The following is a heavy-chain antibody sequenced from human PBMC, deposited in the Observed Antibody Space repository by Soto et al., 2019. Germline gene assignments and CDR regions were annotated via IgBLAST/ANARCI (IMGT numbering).Heavy chain of an antibody. CDR3: AHSFDYVWGSYRYIYFDY. Sequence: QITLKESGPTLVKPTQTLTLTCTFSGFSLSTSGVGVGWIRQPPGKALEWLALIYWNDDKRYNPSLKSRLTITKDTSKNQVVLTMTNMDPVDTATYYCAHSFDYVWGSYRYIYFDYWGQGTLVTVSS. J-gene: IGHJ4*02. V-gene: IGHV2-5*01. CDR2: IYWNDDK. D-gene: IGHD3-16*02. CDR1: GFSLSTSGVG.